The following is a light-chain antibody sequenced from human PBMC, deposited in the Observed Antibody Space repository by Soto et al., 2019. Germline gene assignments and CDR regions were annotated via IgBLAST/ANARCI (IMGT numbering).Light chain of an antibody. CDR1: QRISSTY. CDR3: QQYGRSHT. CDR2: GAS. Sequence: EIVLTQSPGTLSLSPGERATLSCRASQRISSTYLAWYHQKPGQAPRLLIYGASIRATGIPDRFNGSGSGTDFTLTISRLEPEDFAVYYCQQYGRSHTFGGGTKVDI. V-gene: IGKV3-20*01. J-gene: IGKJ4*01.